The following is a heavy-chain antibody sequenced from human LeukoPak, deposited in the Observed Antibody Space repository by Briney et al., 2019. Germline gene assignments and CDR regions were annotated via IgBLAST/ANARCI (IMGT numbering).Heavy chain of an antibody. CDR2: INQSGST. J-gene: IGHJ4*02. Sequence: SETLSLTCAVYGGSFSVYYWSWIRQPPGKGLEWIAEINQSGSTNYNPSLKSLVTISVDTSKNQFSLKLSSVTAADTAVYYCARGRHSSFFDYWGQGTLVTVSS. D-gene: IGHD6-6*01. CDR3: ARGRHSSFFDY. CDR1: GGSFSVYY. V-gene: IGHV4-34*01.